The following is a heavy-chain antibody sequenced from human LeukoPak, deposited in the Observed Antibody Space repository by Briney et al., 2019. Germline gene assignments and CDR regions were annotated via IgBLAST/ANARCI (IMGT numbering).Heavy chain of an antibody. CDR1: GASISNYY. CDR3: AGNTNILGDVNWFDP. D-gene: IGHD2-8*01. V-gene: IGHV4-59*01. J-gene: IGHJ5*02. CDR2: IYSSGNT. Sequence: SETLSLTCTVSGASISNYYWNWIRQPPGKGLEWIGFIYSSGNTKYNPSLRGRVTISLDTSKNQFSLNLNSVTTADTAVYYCAGNTNILGDVNWFDPWGQGTLVTVSS.